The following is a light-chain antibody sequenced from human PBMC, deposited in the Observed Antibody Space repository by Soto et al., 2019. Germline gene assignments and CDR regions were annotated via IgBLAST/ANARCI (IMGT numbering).Light chain of an antibody. CDR2: GAS. CDR3: QQYGSSLRIT. Sequence: EIVLTQSPGTLSLSPGERATLSCRAIQSVSSSYLAWYQQKPGQAPRLLIYGASSRATGIPDRFSGSGSGTDFTLTISRLEPEDFAVYYCQQYGSSLRITFGQGTRLEI. V-gene: IGKV3-20*01. CDR1: QSVSSSY. J-gene: IGKJ5*01.